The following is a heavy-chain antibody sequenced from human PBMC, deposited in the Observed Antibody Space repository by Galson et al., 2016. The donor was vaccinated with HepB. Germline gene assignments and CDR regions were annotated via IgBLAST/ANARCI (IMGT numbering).Heavy chain of an antibody. CDR1: GFSLTTPGMC. J-gene: IGHJ6*02. Sequence: PALVKPTQTLTLTCTFSGFSLTTPGMCVTWIRQSPEKALEWLALIDWDDGKYYTTSLKTRLTISKDTSKNQVVLTLTDLDPMDTATYYCARIVKDCSDGHCFGDYYYAIEVWGQGTTVTVSS. V-gene: IGHV2-70*13. CDR2: IDWDDGK. D-gene: IGHD2-15*01. CDR3: ARIVKDCSDGHCFGDYYYAIEV.